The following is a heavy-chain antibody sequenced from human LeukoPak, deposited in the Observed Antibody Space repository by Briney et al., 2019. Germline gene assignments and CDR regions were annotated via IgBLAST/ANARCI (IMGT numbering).Heavy chain of an antibody. CDR3: VRGRLGYYGSGSYHNGFDP. D-gene: IGHD3-10*01. CDR1: GGSFSGYY. Sequence: SETLSLTCAVYGGSFSGYYWSWIRQPPGKGPQWIGEINHSGSTNYNPSLKSRVTISVDTSKNQFSLKLSSVTAADTAVYYCVRGRLGYYGSGSYHNGFDPWGQGTLVTVSS. V-gene: IGHV4-34*01. J-gene: IGHJ5*02. CDR2: INHSGST.